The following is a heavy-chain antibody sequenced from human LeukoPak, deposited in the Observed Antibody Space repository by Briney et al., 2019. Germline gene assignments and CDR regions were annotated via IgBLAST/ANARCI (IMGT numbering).Heavy chain of an antibody. Sequence: GGSLRLSCAASGFTFSNYWMSWVRQAPGKGLEWVANIKQDGSEKYYVDSVKDRFTISRDNAKNSLYLQMNSLRAEDTAVYYCARGSNSAFDYWGQGTLVTVSS. CDR3: ARGSNSAFDY. D-gene: IGHD4-23*01. CDR2: IKQDGSEK. V-gene: IGHV3-7*01. J-gene: IGHJ4*02. CDR1: GFTFSNYW.